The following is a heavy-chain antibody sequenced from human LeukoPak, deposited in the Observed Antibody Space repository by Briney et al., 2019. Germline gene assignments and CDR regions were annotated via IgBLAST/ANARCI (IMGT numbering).Heavy chain of an antibody. CDR2: ISAYNGNT. CDR1: GYTFTSYG. D-gene: IGHD3-10*01. V-gene: IGHV1-18*01. Sequence: ASVKVSCKASGYTFTSYGISWVRRAPGQGLEWMGWISAYNGNTNYAQKLQGRVTMTTDTSTSTAYMELRSLRSDDTAVYYCARDLGYYGSGSQSYYYYYYGMDVWGQGTTVTVSS. CDR3: ARDLGYYGSGSQSYYYYYYGMDV. J-gene: IGHJ6*02.